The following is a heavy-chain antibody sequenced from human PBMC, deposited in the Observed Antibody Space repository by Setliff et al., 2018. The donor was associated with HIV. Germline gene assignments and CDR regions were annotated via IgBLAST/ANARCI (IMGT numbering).Heavy chain of an antibody. V-gene: IGHV3-48*04. J-gene: IGHJ4*02. Sequence: PGGSLRLSCAASRFTFSSYSMNWVRQAPGKGLEWVAYISAGSSLIYYADSVKGRFTISRDNAKNSLYLQMNTLRAEDTAVYYCAREGITGTTLHPYWGQGTLVTVSS. CDR3: AREGITGTTLHPY. D-gene: IGHD1-7*01. CDR2: ISAGSSLI. CDR1: RFTFSSYS.